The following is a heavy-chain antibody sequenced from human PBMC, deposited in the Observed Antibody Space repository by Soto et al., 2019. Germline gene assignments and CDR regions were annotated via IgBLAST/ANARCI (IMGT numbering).Heavy chain of an antibody. D-gene: IGHD4-4*01. Sequence: SETLSLTCNVSGGSISSSSYYWGWIRQPPGKGLEWIGSIYYSGSTYYNPSLKSRVTISVDTSKNQFSLKLSSVTAADTAVYYCARGMTTVTTLDYWGQGTLVTVSS. V-gene: IGHV4-39*01. CDR3: ARGMTTVTTLDY. CDR1: GGSISSSSYY. J-gene: IGHJ4*02. CDR2: IYYSGST.